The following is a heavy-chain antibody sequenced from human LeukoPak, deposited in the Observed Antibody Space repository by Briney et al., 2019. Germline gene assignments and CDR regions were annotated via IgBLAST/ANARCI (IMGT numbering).Heavy chain of an antibody. Sequence: GGSLRPSCAASGFSFSTYAMHWVRQAPGKGLEWVAAIWFDGSNKYYADSLKGRFTISRDNSKNTLFLQMGNLRADDTALYYCARVTQAVAGTFDYWGQGTLVTVSS. CDR2: IWFDGSNK. CDR3: ARVTQAVAGTFDY. J-gene: IGHJ4*02. V-gene: IGHV3-33*01. D-gene: IGHD6-19*01. CDR1: GFSFSTYA.